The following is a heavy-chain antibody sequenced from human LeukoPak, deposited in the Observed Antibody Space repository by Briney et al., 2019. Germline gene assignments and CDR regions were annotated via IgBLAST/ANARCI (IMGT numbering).Heavy chain of an antibody. D-gene: IGHD2-2*01. J-gene: IGHJ4*02. CDR2: INHSGST. CDR3: ARGRKDIVVVPAATFNY. Sequence: SETLSLTCAVYGGSFSGYYWSWIRQPPGKGLEWIGEINHSGSTNYNPSLKSRVTISVDTSKNQFSLKLSSVTAADTAVYYCARGRKDIVVVPAATFNYWGQGTLVTVSS. V-gene: IGHV4-34*01. CDR1: GGSFSGYY.